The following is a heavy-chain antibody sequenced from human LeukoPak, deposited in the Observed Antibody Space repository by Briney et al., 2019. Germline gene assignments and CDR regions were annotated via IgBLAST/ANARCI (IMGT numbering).Heavy chain of an antibody. CDR3: ARIQPDVDAFDI. V-gene: IGHV4-59*01. Sequence: SETLSLTCSVSGGSTSSDYWSWIRQHPGKRLAWSGYIYYRGSTNYNPSPKSRVTISADTSKNQFSLKLSSVTAADTAVYYCARIQPDVDAFDIWGQGTMVTVSS. CDR2: IYYRGST. J-gene: IGHJ3*02. D-gene: IGHD5-18*01. CDR1: GGSTSSDY.